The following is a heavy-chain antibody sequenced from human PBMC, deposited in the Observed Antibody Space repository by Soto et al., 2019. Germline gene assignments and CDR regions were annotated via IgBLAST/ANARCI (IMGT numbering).Heavy chain of an antibody. Sequence: ASVKVSCKASGYTFTRYDIHWLRQAPRQGLEWMGWMNPNTGNAASAQKFQGRVTMTRNTSISTAYMQLSSLRSEDTAVYFCARVGRGTSGYFDYWGQGSLVTVSS. V-gene: IGHV1-8*01. D-gene: IGHD6-19*01. J-gene: IGHJ4*02. CDR3: ARVGRGTSGYFDY. CDR1: GYTFTRYD. CDR2: MNPNTGNA.